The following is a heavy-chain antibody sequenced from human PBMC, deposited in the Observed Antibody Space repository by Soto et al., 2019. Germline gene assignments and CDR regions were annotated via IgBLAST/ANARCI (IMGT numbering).Heavy chain of an antibody. Sequence: GGSLRLSCASSGFTFSDYYMSLIRQAPGKGLEWVSYISSSGSTIYYADSVKGRFTISRDNAKNSLYLQMNSLRAEDTAVYYCASRERTTGSFDYWGQGTLVTVSS. J-gene: IGHJ4*02. CDR2: ISSSGSTI. CDR3: ASRERTTGSFDY. V-gene: IGHV3-11*01. CDR1: GFTFSDYY. D-gene: IGHD1-7*01.